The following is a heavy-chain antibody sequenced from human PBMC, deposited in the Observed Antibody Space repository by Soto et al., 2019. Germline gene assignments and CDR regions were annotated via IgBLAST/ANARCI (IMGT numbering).Heavy chain of an antibody. CDR1: GGSISSYY. Sequence: PSETLSLTCTFSGGSISSYYWSWIRQPPGKGLEWIGYIYYSGSTNYNPSLKSRVTISVDTSKNQFSLKLSSVTAADTAVYYCARGPLIRLTMIVGEFDYWGQGTLVTVSS. J-gene: IGHJ4*02. D-gene: IGHD3-22*01. CDR3: ARGPLIRLTMIVGEFDY. V-gene: IGHV4-59*01. CDR2: IYYSGST.